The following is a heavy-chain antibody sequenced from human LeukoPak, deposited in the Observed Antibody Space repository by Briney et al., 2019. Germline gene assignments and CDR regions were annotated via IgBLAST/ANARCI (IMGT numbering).Heavy chain of an antibody. CDR3: ARHSVRDTAMLDY. D-gene: IGHD5-18*01. CDR1: GGSISSYY. CDR2: VYYSGST. V-gene: IGHV4-59*08. J-gene: IGHJ4*01. Sequence: PSETLSLTCTVSGGSISSYYWSWIRQPPGKGLEWIGYVYYSGSTNYNPSLKSRVTISVDTSKNQFSLKLSSVTAADTAVYYCARHSVRDTAMLDYWGHGTLVTVSS.